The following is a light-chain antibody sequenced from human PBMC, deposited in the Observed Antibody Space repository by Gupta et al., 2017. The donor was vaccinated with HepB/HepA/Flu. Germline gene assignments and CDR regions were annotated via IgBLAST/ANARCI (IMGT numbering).Light chain of an antibody. Sequence: DIQMTQSPSSLSASVGDTVTITCRASQSITSYLNWYQQKPGQAPKLLLYTASTLQSGVPSRFSGSRSVTDFTLTIHGLQTEDFATYFCQQSYSSPVTFGQGTRVDIK. J-gene: IGKJ1*01. V-gene: IGKV1-39*01. CDR2: TAS. CDR1: QSITSY. CDR3: QQSYSSPVT.